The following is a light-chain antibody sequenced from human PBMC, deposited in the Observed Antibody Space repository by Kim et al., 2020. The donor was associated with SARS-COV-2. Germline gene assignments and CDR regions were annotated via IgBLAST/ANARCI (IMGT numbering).Light chain of an antibody. V-gene: IGKV1-33*01. J-gene: IGKJ4*01. CDR2: DAS. Sequence: SSLSESVGDRVTITCQASQDISNYLNWYQQKPGKAPKLLIYDASNLETGVPSRFSGSGSGTDFTFTISSLQPEDIATYYCQQRGTFGGGTKVDIK. CDR1: QDISNY. CDR3: QQRGT.